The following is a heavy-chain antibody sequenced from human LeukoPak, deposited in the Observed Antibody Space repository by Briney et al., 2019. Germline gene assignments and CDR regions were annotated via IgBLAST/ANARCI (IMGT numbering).Heavy chain of an antibody. D-gene: IGHD6-19*01. J-gene: IGHJ4*02. CDR1: GYGLTSYW. CDR2: IYPGDSDT. CDR3: ARHTSPYSSGWYGRAKDY. V-gene: IGHV5-51*01. Sequence: GESLKISCKGSGYGLTSYWIGWVRQMPGKGLEWMGIIYPGDSDTRYSPSFQGQVTISADKSISTAYLQWSSLKASDTAMYYCARHTSPYSSGWYGRAKDYWGQGTLVTVSS.